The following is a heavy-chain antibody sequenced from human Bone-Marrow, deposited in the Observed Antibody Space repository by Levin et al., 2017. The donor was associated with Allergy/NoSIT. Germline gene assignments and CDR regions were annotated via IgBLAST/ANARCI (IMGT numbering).Heavy chain of an antibody. Sequence: GSLRLSCTVSGGSISSYYWSWIRQPPGKGLEWIGYIYYSGSTNYNPSLKSRVTISVDTSKNQFSLKLSSVTAADTAVYYCARARIDYGDYRDDYYYGMDVWGQGTTVTVSS. CDR3: ARARIDYGDYRDDYYYGMDV. D-gene: IGHD4-17*01. V-gene: IGHV4-59*01. J-gene: IGHJ6*02. CDR2: IYYSGST. CDR1: GGSISSYY.